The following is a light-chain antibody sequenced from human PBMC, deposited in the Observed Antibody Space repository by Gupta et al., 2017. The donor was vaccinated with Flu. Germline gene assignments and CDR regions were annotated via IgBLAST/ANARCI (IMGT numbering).Light chain of an antibody. V-gene: IGKV4-1*01. CDR2: WAS. J-gene: IGKJ4*01. Sequence: DIVITQSAASLAVSLGEGATINCKSSQSVLYSPNNKNYLAWYQQKTGQPPKLLIYWASTRASAVPDRFSGSGSGTDFTLTISSLQAEDVAVYYCQQYYSTPPTFGGGTKVEIK. CDR1: QSVLYSPNNKNY. CDR3: QQYYSTPPT.